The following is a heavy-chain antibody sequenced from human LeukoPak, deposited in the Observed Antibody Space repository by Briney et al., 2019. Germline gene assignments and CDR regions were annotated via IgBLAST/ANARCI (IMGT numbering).Heavy chain of an antibody. D-gene: IGHD2-2*01. CDR3: AKDQWYCSSTDCYGIFDC. CDR1: GFTFSSYA. CDR2: ISGSGGGT. Sequence: PGGSLRLSCAASGFTFSSYAMSWVRQAPGKGLELVSTISGSGGGTYYADSVKGRFTISRDNSKNMLYLQMNSLRAEDTAVYFCAKDQWYCSSTDCYGIFDCWGQGTLVIVSS. V-gene: IGHV3-23*01. J-gene: IGHJ4*02.